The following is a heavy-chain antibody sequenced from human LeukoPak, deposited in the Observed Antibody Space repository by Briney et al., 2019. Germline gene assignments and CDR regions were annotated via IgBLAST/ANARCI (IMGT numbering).Heavy chain of an antibody. J-gene: IGHJ3*02. CDR1: GGSFSGYY. Sequence: SETLSLTCAVYGGSFSGYYWSWIRQPPGKGLEWIGEINHSGSTNYSPSLKSRVTISVDTSKNQFSLKLSSVTAADTAVYYCARVRTTTVVTNDAFDIWGQGTMVTVSS. CDR3: ARVRTTTVVTNDAFDI. D-gene: IGHD4-23*01. CDR2: INHSGST. V-gene: IGHV4-34*01.